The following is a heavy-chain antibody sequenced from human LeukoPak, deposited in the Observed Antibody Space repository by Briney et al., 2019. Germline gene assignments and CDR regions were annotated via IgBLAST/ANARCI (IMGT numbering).Heavy chain of an antibody. J-gene: IGHJ6*03. CDR2: IYYSGST. D-gene: IGHD1-14*01. V-gene: IGHV4-39*02. Sequence: PSETLSLTCTVSGGSISSSSYYWGWIRQPPGKGLEWIGSIYYSGSTYYNPSLKSRVTISVDTSKNQFSLKLSSVTAADTAVYYCAREWPAFPEGSYYMDVWGKGTTVTVSS. CDR3: AREWPAFPEGSYYMDV. CDR1: GGSISSSSYY.